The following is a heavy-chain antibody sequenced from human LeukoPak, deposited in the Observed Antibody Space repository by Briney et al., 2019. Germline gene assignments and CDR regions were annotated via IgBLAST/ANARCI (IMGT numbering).Heavy chain of an antibody. D-gene: IGHD3-22*01. Sequence: PSQTLSLTCAVSGGSISSGGYYWSWIRQPPGKGLEWIGRIYTSGSTNYNPSLKSRVTISVDTSKNQFSLKLSSVTAADPAVYYCARGEYYYDSSGYYYQYFQHWGQGTLVTVSS. J-gene: IGHJ1*01. CDR2: IYTSGST. V-gene: IGHV4-61*02. CDR1: GGSISSGGYY. CDR3: ARGEYYYDSSGYYYQYFQH.